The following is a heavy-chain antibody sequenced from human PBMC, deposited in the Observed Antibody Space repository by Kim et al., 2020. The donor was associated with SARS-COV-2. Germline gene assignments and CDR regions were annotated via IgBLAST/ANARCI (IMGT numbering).Heavy chain of an antibody. J-gene: IGHJ5*02. Sequence: ASVKVSCKASGYTFTNYYLHWVRQAPGQGLEWMGIINPSGGCTNYAQKFQGRVTMTRDTSTSTVYMELSSLKSEDTAVYYCARGNYGSGSAYFTSNWFDHGGQGTRVTVSS. V-gene: IGHV1-46*03. D-gene: IGHD3-10*01. CDR3: ARGNYGSGSAYFTSNWFDH. CDR2: INPSGGCT. CDR1: GYTFTNYY.